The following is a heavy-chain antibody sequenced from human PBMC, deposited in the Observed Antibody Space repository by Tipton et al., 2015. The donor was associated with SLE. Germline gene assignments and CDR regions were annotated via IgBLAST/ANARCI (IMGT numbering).Heavy chain of an antibody. CDR3: APTGGSRATHPLY. J-gene: IGHJ4*02. Sequence: LSLTCAASGFFFSDYALTWVRQGPGKGLEWVSGIYPTADGITYYADSVRGRFTISRDDAKNTLYLEMNNLRAEDTALYYCAPTGGSRATHPLYWGQGILVTVSS. CDR2: IYPTADGIT. V-gene: IGHV3-23*03. CDR1: GFFFSDYA. D-gene: IGHD1-1*01.